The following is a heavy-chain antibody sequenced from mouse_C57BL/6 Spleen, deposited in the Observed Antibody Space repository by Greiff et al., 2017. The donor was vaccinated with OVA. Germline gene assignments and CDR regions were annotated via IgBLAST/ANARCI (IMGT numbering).Heavy chain of an antibody. CDR3: AGDRSVTTVVAGTY. J-gene: IGHJ3*01. CDR2: ITHSGET. CDR1: GFPITSGYY. Sequence: VQGVESGPGLVKPSQSLFLTCSITGFPITSGYYWIWIRQSPGKPLEWMGYITHSGETFYNPSLQSPISITRETSKNQFFLQLNSVTTEDTAMYYCAGDRSVTTVVAGTYWGQGTLVTVSA. V-gene: IGHV12-3*01. D-gene: IGHD1-1*01.